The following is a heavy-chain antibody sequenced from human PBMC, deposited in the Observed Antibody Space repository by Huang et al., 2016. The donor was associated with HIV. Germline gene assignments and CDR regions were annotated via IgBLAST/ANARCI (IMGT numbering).Heavy chain of an antibody. Sequence: QLQLQESGPGLVKPSETLSLTCTVSGGSISSSSYYWGWIRQPPGKGLEWIGSIYYSGNTDYNPSLKSRVTISVDTSKNQFSLKLSSVTAADTAVYYCARLLYRYYFDYWGQGTLVTVSS. D-gene: IGHD1-26*01. CDR1: GGSISSSSYY. J-gene: IGHJ4*02. CDR2: IYYSGNT. CDR3: ARLLYRYYFDY. V-gene: IGHV4-39*01.